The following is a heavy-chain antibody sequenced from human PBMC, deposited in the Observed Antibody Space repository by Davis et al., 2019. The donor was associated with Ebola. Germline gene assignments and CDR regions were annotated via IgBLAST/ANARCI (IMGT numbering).Heavy chain of an antibody. CDR2: IIPILGIA. J-gene: IGHJ4*02. Sequence: SVKVSCKASGGTFSSYTISWVRQAPGQGLEWMGRIIPILGIANYAQKFQGRVTITADKSTSTAYMELSSLRSEDTAVYYCAREAEELQIDYWGQGTLVTVSS. V-gene: IGHV1-69*04. D-gene: IGHD1-26*01. CDR3: AREAEELQIDY. CDR1: GGTFSSYT.